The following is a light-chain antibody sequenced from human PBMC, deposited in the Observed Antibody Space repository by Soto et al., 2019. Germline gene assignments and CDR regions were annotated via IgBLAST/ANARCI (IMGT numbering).Light chain of an antibody. CDR1: TDDVGSTDS. CDR2: EVK. V-gene: IGLV2-14*01. J-gene: IGLJ1*01. CDR3: RTYTTTGSSI. Sequence: QSALTQPASVSGCPGQSITITCSGTTDDVGSTDSVSWYQHHPGEAPRLVIYEVKNRPSGVPGRFSGSKSVNTASLSISGLQPEDEADYYCRTYTTTGSSIFGSGTKLTVL.